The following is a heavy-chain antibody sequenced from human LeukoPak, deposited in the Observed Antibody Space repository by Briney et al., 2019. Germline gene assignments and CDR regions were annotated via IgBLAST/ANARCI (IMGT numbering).Heavy chain of an antibody. V-gene: IGHV1-2*02. Sequence: GASVKVSCKAPGYTFTGYYMHWVRQAPGQGLEWMGWINPNSGGTNYAQKFQGRVTMTRDTSISTAYMELSRLRSDDTAVYYCARDAPGSAEMDVWGKGTTVTVSS. D-gene: IGHD6-25*01. CDR3: ARDAPGSAEMDV. J-gene: IGHJ6*04. CDR1: GYTFTGYY. CDR2: INPNSGGT.